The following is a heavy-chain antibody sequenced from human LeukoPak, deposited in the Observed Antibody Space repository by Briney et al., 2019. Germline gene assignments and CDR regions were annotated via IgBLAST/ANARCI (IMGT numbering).Heavy chain of an antibody. CDR2: IYYSGST. CDR1: GGSFSDYY. Sequence: PSETLSLTCAVYGGSFSDYYWSWIRQPPGRGLEWIGSIYYSGSTYYNPSLKSRVTISVDTSKNQFSLKLSSVTAADTAVYYCARDYQGGYGDKTVDYWGQGTLVTVSS. V-gene: IGHV4-34*01. J-gene: IGHJ4*02. D-gene: IGHD5-18*01. CDR3: ARDYQGGYGDKTVDY.